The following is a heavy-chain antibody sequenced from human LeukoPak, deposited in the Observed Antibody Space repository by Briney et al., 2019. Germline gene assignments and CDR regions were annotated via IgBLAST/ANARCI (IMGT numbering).Heavy chain of an antibody. CDR1: GGSISSSSYY. J-gene: IGHJ3*02. V-gene: IGHV4-39*01. Sequence: PSETLSLTCTVSGGSISSSSYYWGWIRQPPGKGLEWIGSIYYSGSTYYNPSLKSRVTISVDTSKNQFSLKLSSVTAVDTAVYYCARPDPYSSSWEDAFDIWGQGTMVTVSS. CDR2: IYYSGST. D-gene: IGHD6-13*01. CDR3: ARPDPYSSSWEDAFDI.